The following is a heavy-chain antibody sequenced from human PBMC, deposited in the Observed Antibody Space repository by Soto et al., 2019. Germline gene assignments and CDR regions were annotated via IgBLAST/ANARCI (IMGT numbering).Heavy chain of an antibody. D-gene: IGHD3-16*02. Sequence: QVQLVQSGAEVKKPGSSVKVSCKASGGTFSSYAISWVRQAPGQGLEWMGGIIPIFGTANYAQKFQGRVTITADESTSTAYMELSSLRSEDTAVYYCARGGDHVWGSYRSAYFQHWGQGTLVTVSS. CDR1: GGTFSSYA. V-gene: IGHV1-69*01. CDR2: IIPIFGTA. J-gene: IGHJ1*01. CDR3: ARGGDHVWGSYRSAYFQH.